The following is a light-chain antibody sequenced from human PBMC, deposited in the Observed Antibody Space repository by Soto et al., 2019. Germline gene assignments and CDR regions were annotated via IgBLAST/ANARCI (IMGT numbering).Light chain of an antibody. CDR1: QSVSSN. CDR2: GAS. CDR3: QQYNNWPPWT. V-gene: IGKV3-15*01. J-gene: IGKJ1*01. Sequence: EIVMTHSPAPLSVSPGERATLSCRASQSVSSNLAWYQQKPGQAPRLLIYGASTRATGIPARFSGSGSGTEFNLTISSLQSEGFAVYYCQQYNNWPPWTFGQGTKVEIK.